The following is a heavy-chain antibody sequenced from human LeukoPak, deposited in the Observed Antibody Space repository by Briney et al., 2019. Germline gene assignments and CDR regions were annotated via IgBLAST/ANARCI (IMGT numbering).Heavy chain of an antibody. CDR2: INYSGIT. D-gene: IGHD6-19*01. Sequence: EPSETLSLICIVSGGSISSKSYYWGWLRQPPGKGLEWIGSINYSGITYYNPSLKSRVTISVDTSKNQFSLKLSSVTAADTAVYYCARARGIAVAGTDWGQGTLVTVSS. J-gene: IGHJ4*02. V-gene: IGHV4-39*07. CDR3: ARARGIAVAGTD. CDR1: GGSISSKSYY.